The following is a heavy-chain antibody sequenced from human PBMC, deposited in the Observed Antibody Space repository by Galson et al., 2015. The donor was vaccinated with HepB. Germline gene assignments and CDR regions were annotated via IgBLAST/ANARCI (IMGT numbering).Heavy chain of an antibody. CDR1: GFTFNNYG. D-gene: IGHD3-16*01. Sequence: SLRLSCAASGFTFNNYGMHWVRQAPGKGLEWVAVISYDEAYTLYSDSVKGRFTISRGNSKSTLYVEMNSLRPEDTAVYYCAKRNDGGSQKDFDNWGQGTLVTVSS. V-gene: IGHV3-30*18. J-gene: IGHJ4*02. CDR3: AKRNDGGSQKDFDN. CDR2: ISYDEAYT.